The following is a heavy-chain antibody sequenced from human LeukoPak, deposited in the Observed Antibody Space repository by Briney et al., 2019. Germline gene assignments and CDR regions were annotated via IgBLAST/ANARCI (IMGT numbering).Heavy chain of an antibody. Sequence: QAGGSLRLSCAASGFTFSSYAMSWVRQAPGKGLEWVSAISSGGDNTYYADSVKGRLTISRDNSKNTLYVQMTSLRAEDTAVYYCAREDATMVLSLDYWGQGALVNGSS. CDR3: AREDATMVLSLDY. CDR2: ISSGGDNT. J-gene: IGHJ4*02. D-gene: IGHD5-18*01. V-gene: IGHV3-23*01. CDR1: GFTFSSYA.